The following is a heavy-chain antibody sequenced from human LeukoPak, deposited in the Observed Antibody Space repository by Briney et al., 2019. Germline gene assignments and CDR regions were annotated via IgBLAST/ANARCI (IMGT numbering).Heavy chain of an antibody. CDR3: ARRGMTTNLRWFDP. CDR1: GDSISSSSYY. V-gene: IGHV4-39*07. J-gene: IGHJ5*02. Sequence: SETLSLTCTVSGDSISSSSYYWGWIRQPPGKGLEWIGSIYYSVTTYYNPSLKSRVTISVDTSKNQFSLKLSSVTAADTAVYYCARRGMTTNLRWFDPWGQGTLVTVSS. CDR2: IYYSVTT. D-gene: IGHD4-17*01.